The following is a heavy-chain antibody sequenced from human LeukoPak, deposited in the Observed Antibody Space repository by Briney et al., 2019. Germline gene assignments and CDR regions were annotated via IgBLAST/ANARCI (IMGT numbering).Heavy chain of an antibody. CDR2: IYHSGST. CDR1: GYSISSGYY. V-gene: IGHV4-38-2*01. D-gene: IGHD3-16*02. J-gene: IGHJ6*03. Sequence: SETLSLTCAVSGYSISSGYYWGWIRQPPAKGLEWLGSIYHSGSTYYNPSLKSRVTISVDTSKNQFSLKLSSVTAADTAVYYCARVVWGSYRYYYYMDVWGKGTTVTVSS. CDR3: ARVVWGSYRYYYYMDV.